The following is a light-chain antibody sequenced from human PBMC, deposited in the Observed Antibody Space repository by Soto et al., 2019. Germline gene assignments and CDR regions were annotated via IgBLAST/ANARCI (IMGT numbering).Light chain of an antibody. Sequence: EIVLTQSPATLSLSPGERATLSCRASQNVANYLDCYQQKPGQAPRLLIYGASSRATGIPDRFSGSGSGTDFTLTISRLEPEDFAVYYCQQYGSSPSITFGQGTRLEIK. CDR3: QQYGSSPSIT. V-gene: IGKV3-20*01. CDR2: GAS. CDR1: QNVANY. J-gene: IGKJ5*01.